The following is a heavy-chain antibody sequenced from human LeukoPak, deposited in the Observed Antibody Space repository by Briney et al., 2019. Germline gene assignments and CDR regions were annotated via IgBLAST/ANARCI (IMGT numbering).Heavy chain of an antibody. V-gene: IGHV5-51*01. Sequence: AGESLKISCKGSGYSFSSYWIGWVRQMPGKGLEWMGLIYPDDSDSRYSPSFQGQVTMSVDKSISTAYLQWSSLKASDTAMYYCARLGAEYSAYDGEYFQYWGQGTLVTVSS. J-gene: IGHJ1*01. CDR3: ARLGAEYSAYDGEYFQY. CDR1: GYSFSSYW. CDR2: IYPDDSDS. D-gene: IGHD5-12*01.